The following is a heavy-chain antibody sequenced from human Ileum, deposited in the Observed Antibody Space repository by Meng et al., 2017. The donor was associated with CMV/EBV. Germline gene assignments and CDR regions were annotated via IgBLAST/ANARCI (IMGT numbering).Heavy chain of an antibody. CDR3: ARDLSLGSSTGGIDY. CDR1: DCPFTSNN. J-gene: IGHJ4*02. D-gene: IGHD6-6*01. V-gene: IGHV1-46*01. CDR2: INTCSSST. Sequence: DCPFTSNNNRWGRQAPGQGVEWMRLINTCSSSTSNAQEFPGRVTQTRNTSTTTVYMDLSRMRSEDAAVYYCARDLSLGSSTGGIDYWGQGTLVTVSS.